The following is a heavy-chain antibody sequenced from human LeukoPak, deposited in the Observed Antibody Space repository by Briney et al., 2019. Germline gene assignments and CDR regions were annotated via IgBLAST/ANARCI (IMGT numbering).Heavy chain of an antibody. CDR1: VFTLSNYY. CDR3: ASPPIGRNAYYFGSAWDYMDV. J-gene: IGHJ6*03. CDR2: IIRTGTTT. D-gene: IGHD3-16*01. Sequence: GGSLRLSCVAYVFTLSNYYTSWVPHAPGKGLESLSDIIRTGTTTRSADYVKGRFTISRDNAKNTLYLQMTGLRAEDTDVYFCASPPIGRNAYYFGSAWDYMDVWGKGTTVTVSS. V-gene: IGHV3-11*01.